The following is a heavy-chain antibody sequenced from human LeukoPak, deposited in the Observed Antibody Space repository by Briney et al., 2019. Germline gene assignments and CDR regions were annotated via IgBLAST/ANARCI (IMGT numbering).Heavy chain of an antibody. J-gene: IGHJ4*02. D-gene: IGHD3-3*01. CDR2: IIPMFGTA. CDR1: RGTFSSYA. CDR3: ARDRPPLTIFGVELYYFDY. Sequence: GASVKVSCKASRGTFSSYAISWVRQAPGQGLEWMGGIIPMFGTANYAQKFQGRVTITADESTSTAYMELSSLRSEDTAVYYCARDRPPLTIFGVELYYFDYWGQGTLVTVSS. V-gene: IGHV1-69*13.